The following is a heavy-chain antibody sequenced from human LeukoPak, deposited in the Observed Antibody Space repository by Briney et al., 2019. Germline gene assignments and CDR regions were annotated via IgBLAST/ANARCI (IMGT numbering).Heavy chain of an antibody. CDR1: GFTFSSYW. CDR3: ASKRRATFDY. CDR2: IKQDGSEK. J-gene: IGHJ4*02. Sequence: GGSLRLSCAASGFTFSSYWMSWVRQAPGKGLEWVANIKQDGSEKYYVDSVKGRFTISRDNAKNSLYVQMHSLSAEDSAVYYCASKRRATFDYGGQGTLVTVSS. D-gene: IGHD1-26*01. V-gene: IGHV3-7*01.